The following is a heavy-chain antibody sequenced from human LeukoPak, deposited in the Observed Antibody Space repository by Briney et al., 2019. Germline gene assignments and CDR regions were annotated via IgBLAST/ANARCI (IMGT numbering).Heavy chain of an antibody. CDR2: ISGSGGTT. CDR3: ARGSVGTPPPFDY. J-gene: IGHJ4*02. Sequence: GGSLRLSCAASGFTFSSYAMNWVRQAPGKGLEWVSAISGSGGTTYYADSVKGRFTISRDNSKNTLYLQMHSLRIEDTAVYYCARGSVGTPPPFDYWGQGTLVTVSS. V-gene: IGHV3-23*01. D-gene: IGHD2-15*01. CDR1: GFTFSSYA.